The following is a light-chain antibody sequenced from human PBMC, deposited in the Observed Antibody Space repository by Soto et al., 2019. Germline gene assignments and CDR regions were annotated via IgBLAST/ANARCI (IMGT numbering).Light chain of an antibody. CDR1: QSVSTN. J-gene: IGKJ1*01. Sequence: EIVMTQSPATLSLSPGERATLSCRASQSVSTNLAWYQQKPGQAPRLLIYGASTRATGIPARFSGSGSGTEFTLTISSLQSEDFAVYYCQQYNNWPPTFGQGTKVETK. CDR2: GAS. CDR3: QQYNNWPPT. V-gene: IGKV3-15*01.